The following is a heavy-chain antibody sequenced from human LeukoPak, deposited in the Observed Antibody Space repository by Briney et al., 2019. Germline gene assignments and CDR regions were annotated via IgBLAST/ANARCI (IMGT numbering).Heavy chain of an antibody. CDR1: GFTFSSYA. Sequence: GGSLTLSCAASGFTFSSYAMHWVRQAPGKGLEGVAVISYDGSNKYYADPVKDGCTISRDNSKNTLYLQMNSLRAEDTAVYYCARDLTTVTNNGDYWGQGTLVTVSS. CDR2: ISYDGSNK. V-gene: IGHV3-30-3*01. D-gene: IGHD4-17*01. J-gene: IGHJ4*02. CDR3: ARDLTTVTNNGDY.